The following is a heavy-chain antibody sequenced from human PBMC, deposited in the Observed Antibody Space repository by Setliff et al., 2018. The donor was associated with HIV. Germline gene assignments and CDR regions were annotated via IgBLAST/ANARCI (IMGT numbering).Heavy chain of an antibody. CDR1: GYTFGSYD. Sequence: GASVKGSCKASGYTFGSYDINWVRQATGQGLEWMGWMNPNSGNTGCAQKFQGRVTMTRDTSISTAYMELNNLKFEDTAVYYCARARRDSYDRGRRNHYYIDVWGKGTTVTVSS. D-gene: IGHD3-22*01. CDR2: MNPNSGNT. J-gene: IGHJ6*03. V-gene: IGHV1-8*02. CDR3: ARARRDSYDRGRRNHYYIDV.